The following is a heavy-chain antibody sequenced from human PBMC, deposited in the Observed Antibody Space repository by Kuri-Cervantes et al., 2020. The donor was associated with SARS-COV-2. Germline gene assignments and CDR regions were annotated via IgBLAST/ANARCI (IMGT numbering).Heavy chain of an antibody. CDR1: GGSISSSNW. Sequence: GSLRLSCGVSGGSISSSNWWSWVRQPPGKGLEWIGEIYHSGSTNYNPSLKSRVTISVDKSKNQFSLKLSSVTAADTAVYYCARDGDLLWFGDWGQGTLVTVSS. J-gene: IGHJ4*02. V-gene: IGHV4-4*02. CDR3: ARDGDLLWFGD. D-gene: IGHD3-10*01. CDR2: IYHSGST.